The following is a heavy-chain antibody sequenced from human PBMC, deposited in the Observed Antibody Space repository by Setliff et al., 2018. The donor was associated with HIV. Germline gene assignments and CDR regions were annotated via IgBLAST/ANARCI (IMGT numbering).Heavy chain of an antibody. D-gene: IGHD1-1*01. CDR1: GGPLSGYF. CDR3: AREGRGDPAVATTRIDY. Sequence: SETLSLTCAVYGGPLSGYFWSWIRQSPGKGLEWIGEISFSGTTNYNPSLKSRVTISLDTSKTHFYLNLTSVTDADTAVYFCAREGRGDPAVATTRIDYWGQGKLVTVSS. V-gene: IGHV4-34*01. J-gene: IGHJ4*02. CDR2: ISFSGTT.